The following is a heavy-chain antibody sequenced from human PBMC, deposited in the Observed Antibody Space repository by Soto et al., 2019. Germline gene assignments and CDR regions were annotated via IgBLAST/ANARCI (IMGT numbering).Heavy chain of an antibody. CDR1: GGSITSYY. J-gene: IGHJ4*02. Sequence: SETLSLTCTVSGGSITSYYWSWIRQSPGKGLEWIGYIHYSENIKYNPSLTSRVTISLDTSKNQFSLKLSSMTAADTAVYYCAAEGGSKTFWGQGILVTV. D-gene: IGHD3-16*01. V-gene: IGHV4-59*01. CDR3: AAEGGSKTF. CDR2: IHYSENI.